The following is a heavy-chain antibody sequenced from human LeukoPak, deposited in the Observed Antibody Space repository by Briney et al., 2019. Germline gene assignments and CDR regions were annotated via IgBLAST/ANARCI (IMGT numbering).Heavy chain of an antibody. V-gene: IGHV3-7*03. CDR2: IKQDGSEK. CDR3: ARAELWSTSDFDY. D-gene: IGHD5-18*01. CDR1: GFTFSSYW. J-gene: IGHJ4*02. Sequence: GGSLRLSCAASGFTFSSYWMSWVRQAPGKGLEWVANIKQDGSEKYYVDSVKGRFTISRDNAKNSLYLQMNSLRAEDRAVYYCARAELWSTSDFDYWGQGTLVTVSS.